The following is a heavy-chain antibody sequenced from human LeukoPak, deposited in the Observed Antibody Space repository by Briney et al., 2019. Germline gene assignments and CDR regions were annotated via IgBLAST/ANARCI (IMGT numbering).Heavy chain of an antibody. CDR1: GGSISSYY. Sequence: SETLSLTCTVSGGSISSYYWSWIRQPPGKGLEWIGYIYYSGSTNYNPSLKSRVTISVDTSKNQFSLKLSSVTAADTAVYYCARFELEQWLVPDHWGQGTLVTVSS. D-gene: IGHD6-19*01. J-gene: IGHJ4*02. CDR3: ARFELEQWLVPDH. CDR2: IYYSGST. V-gene: IGHV4-59*01.